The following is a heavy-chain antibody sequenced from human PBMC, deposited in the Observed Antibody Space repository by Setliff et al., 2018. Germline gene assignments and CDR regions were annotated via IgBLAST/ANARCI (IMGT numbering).Heavy chain of an antibody. V-gene: IGHV4-61*09. CDR3: ARAPRYFDSTGSYFDG. J-gene: IGHJ4*02. Sequence: PSETLSLTCTVSGDSISSRRSYWGWFRQPAGKGLEWIGQIYTSWSTNYNPSLKSRVTISLDTSKNQFSLSLSSVTAADTAVYYCARAPRYFDSTGSYFDGWGQGTLVTVSS. CDR2: IYTSWST. CDR1: GDSISSRRSY. D-gene: IGHD3-22*01.